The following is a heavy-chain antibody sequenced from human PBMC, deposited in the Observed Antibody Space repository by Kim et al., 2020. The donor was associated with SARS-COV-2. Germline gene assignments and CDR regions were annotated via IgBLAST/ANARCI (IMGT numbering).Heavy chain of an antibody. D-gene: IGHD6-13*01. CDR1: GFTFSSYS. V-gene: IGHV3-21*01. CDR2: ISSSSSYI. J-gene: IGHJ5*02. CDR3: ARDSSYSSSWYGWFDP. Sequence: GGSLRLSCAASGFTFSSYSMNWVRQAPGKGLEWVSSISSSSSYIYYADSVKGRFTISRDNAKNSLYLQMNSLRAEDTAVYYCARDSSYSSSWYGWFDPWGQGTLVTVSS.